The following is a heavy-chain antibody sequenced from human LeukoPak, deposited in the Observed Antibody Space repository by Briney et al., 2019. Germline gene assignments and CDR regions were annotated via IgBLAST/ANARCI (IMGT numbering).Heavy chain of an antibody. V-gene: IGHV4-30-2*01. D-gene: IGHD3-22*01. CDR1: GGSISSGGYY. J-gene: IGHJ4*02. Sequence: SQTLSLTCTVSGGSISSGGYYWSWIRQPPGKGLEWIGYIYHSGSTYYNPSLKSRVTISVDRSKNQFSLKLSSVTAADTAVYYCARGQLIPMLVPFDYWGQGTLVTVSS. CDR3: ARGQLIPMLVPFDY. CDR2: IYHSGST.